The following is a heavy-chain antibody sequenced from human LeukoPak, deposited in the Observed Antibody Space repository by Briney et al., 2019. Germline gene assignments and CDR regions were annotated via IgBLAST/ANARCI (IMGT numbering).Heavy chain of an antibody. CDR2: IIPIFGTA. CDR1: GGTFSSYA. J-gene: IGHJ4*02. Sequence: SVKVSCRASGGTFSSYAISWVRQAPGQGLEWMGGIIPIFGTANYAQKFQGRVTITADESTSTAYMELSSLRSEDTAVYYCATPFGDTAMGYWGQGTLVTVSS. CDR3: ATPFGDTAMGY. V-gene: IGHV1-69*13. D-gene: IGHD5-18*01.